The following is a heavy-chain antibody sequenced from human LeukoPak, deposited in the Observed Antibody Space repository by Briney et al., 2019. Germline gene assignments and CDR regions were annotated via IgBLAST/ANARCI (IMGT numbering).Heavy chain of an antibody. CDR2: ISWNSRII. D-gene: IGHD1-26*01. CDR1: GFLFDDQA. Sequence: PGGSLTLFCVASGFLFDDQAMYWVRHAPGKGREWLLGISWNSRIILYADSVKGRFTISRDNAKTSLFLQMNSLTTDDAAFYYCSRLTGAASGTYYFDFWGQGTLVTVSS. CDR3: SRLTGAASGTYYFDF. J-gene: IGHJ4*02. V-gene: IGHV3-9*01.